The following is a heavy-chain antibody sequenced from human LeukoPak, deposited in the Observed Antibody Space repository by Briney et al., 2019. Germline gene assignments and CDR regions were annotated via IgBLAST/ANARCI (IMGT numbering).Heavy chain of an antibody. CDR3: AKEARGGGWYFVEYFQH. D-gene: IGHD6-19*01. J-gene: IGHJ1*01. CDR2: IYTSGST. Sequence: SETLSLTCTVSGGSISSYYWSWIRQPAGKGLEWIGRIYTSGSTNYNPSLKSRVTMSVDTSKNQFSLKLSSVTAADTAVYYCAKEARGGGWYFVEYFQHWGQGTLVTVSS. CDR1: GGSISSYY. V-gene: IGHV4-4*07.